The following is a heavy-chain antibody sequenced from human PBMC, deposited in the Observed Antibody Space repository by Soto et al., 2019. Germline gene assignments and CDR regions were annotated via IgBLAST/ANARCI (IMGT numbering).Heavy chain of an antibody. D-gene: IGHD1-26*01. CDR3: ARVPYWGVRATFDY. CDR2: VIPIFGTA. J-gene: IGHJ4*02. V-gene: IGHV1-69*06. CDR1: GGTFSSYA. Sequence: QVQLVQSGAEVKKPGSSVKVSCKASGGTFSSYAISWVRQAPGQGLEWMGGVIPIFGTANYAQKFQGRVTITADKSTSRAYMGLGSLRSEDTAGYYCARVPYWGVRATFDYWGQGTLVTVSS.